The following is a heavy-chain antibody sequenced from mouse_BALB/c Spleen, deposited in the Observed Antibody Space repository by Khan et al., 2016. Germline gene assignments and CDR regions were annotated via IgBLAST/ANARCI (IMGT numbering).Heavy chain of an antibody. CDR1: GYSITSDYA. CDR3: ARSYGSSPFVY. D-gene: IGHD1-1*01. Sequence: EVQLQESGPGLVKPSQSLSLTCTVTGYSITSDYAWNWIRQFPGNKLEWMGYISYSGSTSYNPSLKSRISITRDTSKNHFFLQLNSVTTEDTATYYCARSYGSSPFVYWGQGTLVTVSA. CDR2: ISYSGST. J-gene: IGHJ3*01. V-gene: IGHV3-2*02.